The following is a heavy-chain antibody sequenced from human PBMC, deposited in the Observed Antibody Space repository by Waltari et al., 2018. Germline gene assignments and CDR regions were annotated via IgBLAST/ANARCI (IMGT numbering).Heavy chain of an antibody. CDR1: GFTFSGFS. CDR2: VGPGAIPI. CDR3: VRGWLENTFDI. J-gene: IGHJ3*02. D-gene: IGHD5-12*01. Sequence: EVQVVESGGGLVHPGGSLRLSCAASGFTFSGFSMSWVRQSPGKGLAWLSVVGPGAIPIYYADSVKGRFTISTDNSRNSLYLQMNSLRTEDTAVYYCVRGWLENTFDIWGRGTLVTVSS. V-gene: IGHV3-48*04.